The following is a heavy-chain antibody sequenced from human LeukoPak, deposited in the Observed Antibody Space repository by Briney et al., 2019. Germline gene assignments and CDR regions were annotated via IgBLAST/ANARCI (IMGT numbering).Heavy chain of an antibody. CDR3: AKEMWSCCSGGSCYSDY. CDR1: GFTFSSYG. CDR2: IRYDGSNK. D-gene: IGHD2-15*01. Sequence: GGSLRLSCAASGFTFSSYGMHWVRQAPGKGLEWVAFIRYDGSNKYYADSVKGRFTISRDNSKNTLYLQMNSLRAEDTAVYYCAKEMWSCCSGGSCYSDYWGQGTLVTVSS. V-gene: IGHV3-30*02. J-gene: IGHJ4*02.